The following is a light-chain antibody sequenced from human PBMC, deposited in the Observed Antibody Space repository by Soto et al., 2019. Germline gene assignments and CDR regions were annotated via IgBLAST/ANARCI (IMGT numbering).Light chain of an antibody. CDR2: AAS. Sequence: DIQMTQSPSSLSAFVGDTVTITCRASQDISNFLAWYQQKPGKVPKLPIYAASTLQSGVPSRFSGSGSGTDFTLTISSVQPEDVATYYCQKCKIAPFTFGGGTKVEMK. V-gene: IGKV1-27*01. J-gene: IGKJ4*01. CDR3: QKCKIAPFT. CDR1: QDISNF.